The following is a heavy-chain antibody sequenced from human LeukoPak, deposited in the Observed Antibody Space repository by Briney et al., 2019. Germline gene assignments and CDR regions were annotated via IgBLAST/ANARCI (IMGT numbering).Heavy chain of an antibody. CDR3: ARGLVGATLDFDY. D-gene: IGHD1-26*01. CDR2: INHSGST. Sequence: SETLSLTCAVSGGSISSGGYSWSWIRQPPGKGLEWIGEINHSGSTNYNPSLKSRVTISVDTSKNQFSLKLSSVTAADTAVYYCARGLVGATLDFDYWGQGTLVTVSS. V-gene: IGHV4-34*01. CDR1: GGSISSGGYS. J-gene: IGHJ4*02.